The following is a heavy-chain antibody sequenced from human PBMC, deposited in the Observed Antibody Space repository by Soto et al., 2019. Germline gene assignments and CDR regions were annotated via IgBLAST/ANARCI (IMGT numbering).Heavy chain of an antibody. V-gene: IGHV3-30*18. D-gene: IGHD1-26*01. CDR2: ISYDRTNK. Sequence: GGSLRLSCAASGFTFSSYGMHWVRQAPGKGLEWVAVISYDRTNKYYADSVKGRFTISRDNSKNTLYLQMNSLRAEDTAVYYCAKEREDYYYYGMDVWGQGTTVTVSS. CDR3: AKEREDYYYYGMDV. CDR1: GFTFSSYG. J-gene: IGHJ6*02.